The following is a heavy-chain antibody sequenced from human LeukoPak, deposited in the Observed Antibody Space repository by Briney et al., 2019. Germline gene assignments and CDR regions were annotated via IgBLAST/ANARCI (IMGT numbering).Heavy chain of an antibody. V-gene: IGHV4-59*01. D-gene: IGHD3-22*01. CDR2: IYYSGST. CDR1: GGSISSYY. J-gene: IGHJ4*02. CDR3: AREWRAKYYYDSSGLDY. Sequence: SQTLSLTCTASGGSISSYYWSWIRQPPGKGLEWIGYIYYSGSTNYNPSLKSRVTISVDTSKNQFSLKLSSVTAADTAVYYCAREWRAKYYYDSSGLDYWGQGTLVTVSS.